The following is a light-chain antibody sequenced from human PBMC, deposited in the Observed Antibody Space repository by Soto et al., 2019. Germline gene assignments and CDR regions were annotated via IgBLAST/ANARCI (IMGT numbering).Light chain of an antibody. CDR3: QQRGNWPIA. CDR1: QSVSTY. Sequence: EIVVTQSPATLSLSPGERATLSCRTSQSVSTYLAWYQQRPGQAPRLLFSDASNRAPDTPVRFSGSGSGTDFTLTISSLEPEDFAVYYCQQRGNWPIAFGQGTRLEIK. CDR2: DAS. J-gene: IGKJ5*01. V-gene: IGKV3-11*01.